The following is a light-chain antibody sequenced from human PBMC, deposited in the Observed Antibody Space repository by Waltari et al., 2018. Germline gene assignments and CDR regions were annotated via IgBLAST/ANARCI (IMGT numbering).Light chain of an antibody. Sequence: EIVLTQSPATLSLSPGERATLSCRASQSVSSYLAWYQQKPGQAPRLPIYDASNRATGIPARFSGSGSGTDFTLTIRSLEPEDFAVFYCQQRSNWPTFGQGTKLEIK. V-gene: IGKV3-11*01. CDR3: QQRSNWPT. CDR2: DAS. CDR1: QSVSSY. J-gene: IGKJ2*01.